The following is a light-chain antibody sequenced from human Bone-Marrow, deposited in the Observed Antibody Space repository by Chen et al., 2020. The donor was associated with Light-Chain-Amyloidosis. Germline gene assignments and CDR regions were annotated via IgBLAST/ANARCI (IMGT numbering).Light chain of an antibody. CDR2: DDS. CDR1: NIGSTS. J-gene: IGLJ3*02. Sequence: SYVLTQPSSVLVAPGQTATIACGGNNIGSTSVYWYQQTPGKAPLLVVYDDSDRPSGIPERLSGSNSGNTATLTISRVEAGDEADYYCQVWDRSSDRPVFGGGTKLTVL. CDR3: QVWDRSSDRPV. V-gene: IGLV3-21*02.